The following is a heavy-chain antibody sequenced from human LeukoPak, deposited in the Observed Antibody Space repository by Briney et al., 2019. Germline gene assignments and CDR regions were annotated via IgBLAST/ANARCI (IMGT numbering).Heavy chain of an antibody. CDR3: VRSRMVGATRGALNF. CDR2: IIPIFGTA. V-gene: IGHV1-69*05. CDR1: GGTFSSYA. D-gene: IGHD1-26*01. J-gene: IGHJ4*02. Sequence: ASVKVSCKASGGTFSSYAISWVRQAPGQGLEWMGRIIPIFGTANYAQKFQGRVTNNTDESTSTAYMELSSLRSQDPAVYYCVRSRMVGATRGALNFGGQGTLVTVS.